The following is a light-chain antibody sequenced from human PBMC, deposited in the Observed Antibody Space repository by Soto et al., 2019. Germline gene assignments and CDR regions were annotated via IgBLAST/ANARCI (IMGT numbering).Light chain of an antibody. CDR1: QSVSSNY. V-gene: IGKV3-20*01. CDR3: QQYGSSPVT. Sequence: EIVLSQSPGTLSLSPGERATLSCRASQSVSSNYLVWSQQKPRQAPRLLIYGASSRPTGIPDRFSGSGSGTDFTLTISRLEPEDFAVYYRQQYGSSPVTFGQGTKV. J-gene: IGKJ1*01. CDR2: GAS.